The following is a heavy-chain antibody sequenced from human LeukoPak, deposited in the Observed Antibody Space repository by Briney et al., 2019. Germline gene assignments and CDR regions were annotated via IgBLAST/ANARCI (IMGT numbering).Heavy chain of an antibody. Sequence: GASVKVSCKASGYTFTSYDINWVRQATGQGLEWMGWMNPNSGNTGYAQKFQGRVTMTTDTSKSTAYMELRSLRSDDTAMYYCARRGGKNYGDYLLYYYYMDVWGKGTTVTVSS. CDR3: ARRGGKNYGDYLLYYYYMDV. CDR2: MNPNSGNT. V-gene: IGHV1-8*01. D-gene: IGHD4-17*01. J-gene: IGHJ6*03. CDR1: GYTFTSYD.